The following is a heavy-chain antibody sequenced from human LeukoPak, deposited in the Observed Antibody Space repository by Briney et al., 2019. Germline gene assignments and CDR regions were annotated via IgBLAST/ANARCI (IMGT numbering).Heavy chain of an antibody. CDR1: GGSICSYY. CDR2: IYYSGST. J-gene: IGHJ4*02. D-gene: IGHD6-13*01. V-gene: IGHV4-59*01. Sequence: SETLSLTCTVSGGSICSYYWSWIRQPPGKGLEWIGYIYYSGSTNYNPSLKSRVTISVDTSKNQFSLKVSSVTAADTAVYFCARDSSSYYGSFDYWGRGALVTVSS. CDR3: ARDSSSYYGSFDY.